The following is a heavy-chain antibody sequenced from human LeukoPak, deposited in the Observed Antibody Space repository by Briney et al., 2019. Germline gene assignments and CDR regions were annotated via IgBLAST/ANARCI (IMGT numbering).Heavy chain of an antibody. Sequence: ASETLSLTCTVSGGSISSGSNYWGWIRQPPGKTLEWIGSIYSSGSTYYNPSLKSRVIILIDTSENHFSLTLSSVTAADTAVYYCARSDGYGLVGIWGQGTMVTVSS. CDR3: ARSDGYGLVGI. CDR1: GGSISSGSNY. CDR2: IYSSGST. J-gene: IGHJ3*02. V-gene: IGHV4-39*07. D-gene: IGHD3-10*01.